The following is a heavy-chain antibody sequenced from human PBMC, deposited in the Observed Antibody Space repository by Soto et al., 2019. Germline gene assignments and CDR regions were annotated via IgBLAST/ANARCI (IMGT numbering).Heavy chain of an antibody. D-gene: IGHD5-12*01. CDR3: AKEGSIRLSRGDDY. J-gene: IGHJ4*02. CDR1: GFTFSNYG. CDR2: VSYDGNVK. Sequence: PGGSLRLSCAASGFTFSNYGMHWVRQAPGKGLEWVAVVSYDGNVKHYVDSVKGRFTISRDNSKNTLFLQRNSLTAEDTAVYYCAKEGSIRLSRGDDYWGQGTLATFAS. V-gene: IGHV3-30*18.